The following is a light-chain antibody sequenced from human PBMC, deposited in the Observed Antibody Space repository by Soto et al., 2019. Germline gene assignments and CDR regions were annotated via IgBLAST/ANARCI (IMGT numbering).Light chain of an antibody. CDR1: SGSVSTSYY. J-gene: IGLJ3*02. CDR2: NTN. V-gene: IGLV8-61*01. Sequence: QTVVTQEPSFSVSPGRTVTLTCGLSSGSVSTSYYPSWYQQTPGQAPRTLIYNTNTRSSGVPDRFSGSILGNKAALTITGAQADYESDYYCVLYMGSGTWVFGGGTKVTVL. CDR3: VLYMGSGTWV.